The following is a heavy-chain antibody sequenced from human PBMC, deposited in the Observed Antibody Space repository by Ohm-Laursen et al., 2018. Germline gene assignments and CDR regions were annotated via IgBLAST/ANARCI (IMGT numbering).Heavy chain of an antibody. J-gene: IGHJ2*01. CDR2: IHYSGNS. CDR3: ARVRSSTDWYFDP. D-gene: IGHD6-6*01. Sequence: SQTLSLTCSVSGGSIIGSGYYWSWIRQHPGKGLEWIGNIHYSGNSFYNPSLKDVVSMSVDTSRNQFSLRLTSVTAADTAVYYCARVRSSTDWYFDPWGRGALVTVSS. CDR1: GGSIIGSGYY. V-gene: IGHV4-31*01.